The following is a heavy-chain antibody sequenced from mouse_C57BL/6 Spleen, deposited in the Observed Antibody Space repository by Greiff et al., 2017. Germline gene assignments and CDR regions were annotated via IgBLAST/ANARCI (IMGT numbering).Heavy chain of an antibody. J-gene: IGHJ2*01. CDR2: INPNNGGT. CDR1: GYTFTDSY. Sequence: VQLQQSGPELVKPGASVKISCKASGYTFTDSYMNWVKQSHGKSLEWIGDINPNNGGTSYNQKFKGKATLTVDKSSSTAYMELRSLTSEDSAVYYCARWDLYYFDYWGQGTTLTGSS. V-gene: IGHV1-26*01. D-gene: IGHD4-1*01. CDR3: ARWDLYYFDY.